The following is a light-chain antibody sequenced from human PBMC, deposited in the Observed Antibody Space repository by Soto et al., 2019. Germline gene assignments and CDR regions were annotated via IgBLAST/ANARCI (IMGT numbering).Light chain of an antibody. J-gene: IGKJ5*01. Sequence: EIVLTQSPATLSLSPGERATLSCRASQSVKTFLLWYQHRPGQAPRVLIYDASHRATGIPARFRGSGSGTDFPLTISSLEPEDYAISYCHQRSHWPPITFGQGTRLEV. CDR3: HQRSHWPPIT. CDR2: DAS. CDR1: QSVKTF. V-gene: IGKV3-11*01.